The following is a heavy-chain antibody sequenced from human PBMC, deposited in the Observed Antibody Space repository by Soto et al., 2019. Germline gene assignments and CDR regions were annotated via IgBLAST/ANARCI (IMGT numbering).Heavy chain of an antibody. CDR2: IKSEIDGATT. J-gene: IGHJ4*02. V-gene: IGHV3-15*01. CDR1: GFTFSVAW. D-gene: IGHD3-9*01. Sequence: EVHLVESGGGLVKPGGSLRLSCAASGFTFSVAWMSWVRQAPGKGLEWVGRIKSEIDGATTDYAAPVKGRFTISRDDSMNRLYVEMTGVKSGDTAGYDWTTDDTWTVFPGGRADFWGQGTVVTVSS. CDR3: TTDDTWTVFPGGRADF.